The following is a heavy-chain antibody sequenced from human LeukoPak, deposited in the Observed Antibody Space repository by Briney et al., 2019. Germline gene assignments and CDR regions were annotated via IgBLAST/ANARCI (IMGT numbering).Heavy chain of an antibody. CDR2: IYYSGNT. V-gene: IGHV4-39*01. D-gene: IGHD3-3*01. CDR3: ASIFWSGYNQFDY. CDR1: GGSISTTNYY. J-gene: IGHJ4*02. Sequence: PSETLSLTCTVSGGSISTTNYYWGWIRQPPGKGLEWIGSIYYSGNTYYNPSLKSRVTISVDTSKHQFSLKLSSVTAADTAVYYCASIFWSGYNQFDYWGQGTLVTVSS.